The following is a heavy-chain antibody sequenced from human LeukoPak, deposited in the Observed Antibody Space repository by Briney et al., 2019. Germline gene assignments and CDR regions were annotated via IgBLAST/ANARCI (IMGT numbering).Heavy chain of an antibody. D-gene: IGHD4-23*01. CDR1: GFTFSDYN. J-gene: IGHJ6*02. CDR2: ITNSGSTI. Sequence: GGSLRLSCAASGFTFSDYNMNWLRQAPGKGLEWVSYITNSGSTIRYADSVKGRFTISRDNAKNSLYLQMNSLRAEDTAVYYCARSIGFTGGGVDVWGQGTTVTVSS. V-gene: IGHV3-11*01. CDR3: ARSIGFTGGGVDV.